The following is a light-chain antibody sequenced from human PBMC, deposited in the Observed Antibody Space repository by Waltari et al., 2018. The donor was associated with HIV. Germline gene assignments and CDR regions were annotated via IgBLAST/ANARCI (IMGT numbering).Light chain of an antibody. CDR1: GSDVGDYKY. CDR2: DVN. CDR3: CSYAGSSTFGFYV. V-gene: IGLV2-23*02. Sequence: QSALTQPASVSGSPEQSITISCPGAGSDVGDYKYVSWYQQYPGKAPKLIIYDVNKRPSWFSNRFAGSKSGNTASLTISGLQAEDEADYYCCSYAGSSTFGFYVFGTGTKVTVL. J-gene: IGLJ1*01.